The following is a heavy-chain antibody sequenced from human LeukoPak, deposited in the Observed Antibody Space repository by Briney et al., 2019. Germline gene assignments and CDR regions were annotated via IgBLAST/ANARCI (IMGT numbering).Heavy chain of an antibody. CDR2: IYHSGST. CDR1: GYSISSGYY. V-gene: IGHV4-38-2*02. D-gene: IGHD5-24*01. Sequence: EPSETLSLTCTVSGYSISSGYYWGWIRQPPGQGLEWIGSIYHSGSTYYNPSLKSRVTISVDTSKNQFSLKLSSVTAADTAVYYCARHYFGGRWLQLTYYYYYMDVWGKGTTVTISS. CDR3: ARHYFGGRWLQLTYYYYYMDV. J-gene: IGHJ6*03.